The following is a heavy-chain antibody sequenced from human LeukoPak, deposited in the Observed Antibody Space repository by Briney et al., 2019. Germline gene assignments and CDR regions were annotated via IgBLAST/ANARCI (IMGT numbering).Heavy chain of an antibody. CDR1: GASISSDDYY. V-gene: IGHV4-30-4*01. CDR3: AREGRDFWSGSRGWFDP. CDR2: THYSGSS. D-gene: IGHD3-3*01. Sequence: SQTLSLTCTVSGASISSDDYYWSWIRQPPGKGLKWIAYTHYSGSSFYNPSHKSRIIISVDTSKNQFSLRLSSVTAADTAVYYCAREGRDFWSGSRGWFDPWGQGTLVTVSS. J-gene: IGHJ5*02.